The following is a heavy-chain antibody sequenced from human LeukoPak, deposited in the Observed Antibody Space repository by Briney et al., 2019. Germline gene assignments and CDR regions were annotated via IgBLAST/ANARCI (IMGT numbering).Heavy chain of an antibody. Sequence: PSETLSLTCTVSGVSISSYYWSWIRQPPGKGLEWIGYVFYSGSTNYNPSLKSRVTMSLGTSKNQISLKLSSVTAADTAMYYCARHTTVVPPHYFDYWGQGTMVTVYS. CDR3: ARHTTVVPPHYFDY. CDR2: VFYSGST. CDR1: GVSISSYY. D-gene: IGHD4-23*01. V-gene: IGHV4-59*08. J-gene: IGHJ4*02.